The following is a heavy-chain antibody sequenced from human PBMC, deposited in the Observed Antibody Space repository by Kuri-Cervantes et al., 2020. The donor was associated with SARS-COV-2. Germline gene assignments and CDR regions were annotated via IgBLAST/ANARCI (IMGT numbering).Heavy chain of an antibody. CDR3: ASGGSSVTLYY. J-gene: IGHJ4*02. CDR1: GYSFSSGYY. D-gene: IGHD3-22*01. CDR2: IYHSGST. Sequence: SETLSLTCAVSGYSFSSGYYWGWIRQPRGKGLEWIGSIYHSGSTYYNPFLRSGVTITVDTSKNQFSLELSSVTAAETAGYYCASGGSSVTLYYWGQGTLVTVSS. V-gene: IGHV4-38-2*01.